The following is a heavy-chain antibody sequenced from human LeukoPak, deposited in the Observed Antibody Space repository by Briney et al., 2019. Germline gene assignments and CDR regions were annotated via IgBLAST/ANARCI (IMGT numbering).Heavy chain of an antibody. J-gene: IGHJ4*02. CDR3: AKDRSIGTYYTFDH. Sequence: GGSLRLSCAASGFTFNNYVMTWVRQAPGKGLEWVLSISASAAMTYYADSVRGRFTVSRDNSNNTLYLQMSSLTAADTAVYYCAKDRSIGTYYTFDHWGQGTLVTVSS. CDR2: ISASAAMT. D-gene: IGHD1-26*01. CDR1: GFTFNNYV. V-gene: IGHV3-23*01.